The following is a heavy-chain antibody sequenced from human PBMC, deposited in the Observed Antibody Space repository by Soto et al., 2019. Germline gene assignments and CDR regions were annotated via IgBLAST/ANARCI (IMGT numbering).Heavy chain of an antibody. CDR1: GYIFKDYY. D-gene: IGHD3-9*01. CDR2: INPNSGVT. V-gene: IGHV1-2*02. CDR3: ARGADYFDGTLWYDGYDM. Sequence: AGVKVSCKASGYIFKDYYIHWVRQAPGQGREWMGCINPNSGVTKLAQNFQGGVALTSETSTSTAYMELRRLTFDDTAVYYCARGADYFDGTLWYDGYDMWGRGTMVT. J-gene: IGHJ3*02.